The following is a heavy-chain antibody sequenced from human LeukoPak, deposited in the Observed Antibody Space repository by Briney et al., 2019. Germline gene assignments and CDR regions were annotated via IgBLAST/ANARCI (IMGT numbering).Heavy chain of an antibody. CDR1: GYTFTGYY. J-gene: IGHJ4*02. CDR2: INPNSGGT. Sequence: ASVKVSCKASGYTFTGYYMHWVRQAPGQGLEWMGWINPNSGGTNYAQKFQGRVTMTRDTSISTAYMELSRLRSDDTAVCYCARDYYDSSGYWEPFDYWGQGTLVTVSS. D-gene: IGHD3-22*01. V-gene: IGHV1-2*02. CDR3: ARDYYDSSGYWEPFDY.